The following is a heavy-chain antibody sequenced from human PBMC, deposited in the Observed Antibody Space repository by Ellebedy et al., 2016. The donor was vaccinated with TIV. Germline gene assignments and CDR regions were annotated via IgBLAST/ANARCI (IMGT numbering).Heavy chain of an antibody. J-gene: IGHJ3*01. CDR1: GFTFSNYG. D-gene: IGHD2-2*01. V-gene: IGHV3-30*18. CDR3: VKDRPDLVSRYTSPSHWPSTPDGFDV. Sequence: GESLKISXAASGFTFSNYGMNWVRQAPGKGLQWVAVISCDGTKTYYHDSVKGRFTISRDTSKNTLYLQMDSLRPEDTAVYYCVKDRPDLVSRYTSPSHWPSTPDGFDVWGLGTTVTVSS. CDR2: ISCDGTKT.